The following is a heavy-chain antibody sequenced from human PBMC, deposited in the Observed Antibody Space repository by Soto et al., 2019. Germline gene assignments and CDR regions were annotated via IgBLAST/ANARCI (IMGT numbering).Heavy chain of an antibody. Sequence: SETLSLTCTVSSGSMSGYYWNWIRQPPGKGLEWIGYIYYSGSANYNPSLKSRVTISVDTSKNQFSLKLSSVTAADTAVYYCARAGDYDFWSGYSNDAFDIWGQGTMVTVSS. CDR3: ARAGDYDFWSGYSNDAFDI. CDR1: SGSMSGYY. CDR2: IYYSGSA. V-gene: IGHV4-59*01. D-gene: IGHD3-3*01. J-gene: IGHJ3*02.